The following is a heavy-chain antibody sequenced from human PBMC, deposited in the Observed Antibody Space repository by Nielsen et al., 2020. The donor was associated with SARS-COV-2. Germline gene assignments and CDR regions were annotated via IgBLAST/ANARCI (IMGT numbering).Heavy chain of an antibody. J-gene: IGHJ4*02. Sequence: GESLKISCAASGFTFSSYGMHWVRQAPGKGLEWVAVISYDGSNKYYADSVKGRFTISRDNSKNTLYLQMNSLRAEDTAVYYCARGTIAVAGTDYWGQGTLVTVSS. CDR1: GFTFSSYG. CDR3: ARGTIAVAGTDY. V-gene: IGHV3-30*03. CDR2: ISYDGSNK. D-gene: IGHD6-19*01.